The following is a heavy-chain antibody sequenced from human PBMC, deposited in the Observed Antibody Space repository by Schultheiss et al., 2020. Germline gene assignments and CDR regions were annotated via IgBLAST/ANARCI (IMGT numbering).Heavy chain of an antibody. D-gene: IGHD2-2*01. CDR2: IYYSGST. J-gene: IGHJ6*02. Sequence: SETLSLTCTVSGDSINSYYWSWIRQPPGKGLEWIGYIYYSGSTYYNPSLKSRVTISVDTSKNQFSLKLSSVTAADTAVYYCARVPAPHYYYGMDVWGQGTTVTVSS. CDR1: GDSINSYY. CDR3: ARVPAPHYYYGMDV. V-gene: IGHV4-59*12.